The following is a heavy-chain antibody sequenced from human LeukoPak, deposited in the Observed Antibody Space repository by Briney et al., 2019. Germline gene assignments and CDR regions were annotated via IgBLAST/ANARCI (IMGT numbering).Heavy chain of an antibody. V-gene: IGHV4-30-4*08. D-gene: IGHD2-15*01. CDR2: IYYSGST. Sequence: SQTLSLTCTVSGGSISSGDYYWRWIRQPPGKGLEWIGYIYYSGSTYYNPSLKSRFTISVDTSKNQFSLKLSSVTAADTAVYYCARDVRGYCSGGSCYHYYYYYVDVWGKGTTVTVSS. CDR1: GGSISSGDYY. CDR3: ARDVRGYCSGGSCYHYYYYYVDV. J-gene: IGHJ6*03.